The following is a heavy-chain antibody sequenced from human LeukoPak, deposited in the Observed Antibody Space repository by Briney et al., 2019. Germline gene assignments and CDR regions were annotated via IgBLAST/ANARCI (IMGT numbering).Heavy chain of an antibody. D-gene: IGHD2-2*02. V-gene: IGHV3-21*01. CDR1: GFTVSSNY. CDR2: ISSSSSYI. J-gene: IGHJ4*02. CDR3: ATGPYTAYLY. Sequence: GGSLRLSCAASGFTVSSNYMSWVRQAPGKGLEWVSSISSSSSYIYYADSVKGRFTISRDNAKNSLYLQMNSLRAEDTAVYYCATGPYTAYLYWGQGTLVTVSS.